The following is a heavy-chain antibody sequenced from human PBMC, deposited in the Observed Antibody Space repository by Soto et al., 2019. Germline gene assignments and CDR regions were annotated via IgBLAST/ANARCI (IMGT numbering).Heavy chain of an antibody. Sequence: PSETLSLTCSVSGGSISSNSYFWDWIRQSPGKGLEWIGSVHFRGSTYYNPSLKSRVTISVDTCKNQFSLKLTSVTAADRAVYYCARRGPNNSYGYDHRLDPWGQGTLVTVSS. CDR1: GGSISSNSYF. D-gene: IGHD5-18*01. V-gene: IGHV4-39*01. CDR2: VHFRGST. CDR3: ARRGPNNSYGYDHRLDP. J-gene: IGHJ5*02.